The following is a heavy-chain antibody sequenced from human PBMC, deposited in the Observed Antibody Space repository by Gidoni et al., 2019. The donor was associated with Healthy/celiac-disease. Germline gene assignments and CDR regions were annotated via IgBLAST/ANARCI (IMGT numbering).Heavy chain of an antibody. CDR1: EDTICCDA. V-gene: IGHV1-69*04. Sequence: VQLVQPGAEVKKPGSSGKVSCKGSEDTICCDAVSWVRQAPGQWLEWLGRIIHILGIANSAQQFPGRVTITADNSTITAYLALSSLSSDDTAVYYCARDVNGYCSSTSCYQPTEFAYWGQGTLVPVSS. J-gene: IGHJ4*02. CDR3: ARDVNGYCSSTSCYQPTEFAY. CDR2: IIHILGIA. D-gene: IGHD2-2*01.